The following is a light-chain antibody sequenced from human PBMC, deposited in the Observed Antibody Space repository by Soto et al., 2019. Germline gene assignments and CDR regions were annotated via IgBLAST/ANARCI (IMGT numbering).Light chain of an antibody. CDR3: KQSSAFPLT. CDR2: AAS. V-gene: IGKV1-39*01. J-gene: IGKJ4*01. Sequence: IQMTQSPSSLSASVGDRLPITCRASQSISSYLNWYQQKPGKAPKLLIYAASSLQSGVPSRFSGSGSGTDFTLTISSLQPEDFATYFCKQSSAFPLTLGGGTKVDIK. CDR1: QSISSY.